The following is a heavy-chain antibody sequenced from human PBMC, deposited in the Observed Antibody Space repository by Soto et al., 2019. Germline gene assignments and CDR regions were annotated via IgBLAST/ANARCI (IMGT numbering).Heavy chain of an antibody. J-gene: IGHJ6*02. D-gene: IGHD3-9*01. CDR3: ARALYYDILTGYYYYYGMDV. CDR1: GFTVSSTNY. CDR2: IYSGGTT. V-gene: IGHV3-53*01. Sequence: PGGSLRLSCVVSGFTVSSTNYMSWVRQAPGKGLEWISVIYSGGTTFYAESVKGRFTISRDNSKNTLYLQMNSLRAEDTAVYYCARALYYDILTGYYYYYGMDVWGQGTTVTVSS.